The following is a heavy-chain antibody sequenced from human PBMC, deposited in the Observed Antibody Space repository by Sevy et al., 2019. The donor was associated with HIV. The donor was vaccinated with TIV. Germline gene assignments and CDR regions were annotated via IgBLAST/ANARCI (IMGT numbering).Heavy chain of an antibody. CDR2: ISAYNGNT. CDR3: ARDRSYYGSGSYDYYYYYGMDV. J-gene: IGHJ6*02. D-gene: IGHD3-10*01. Sequence: ASVKVSCKASGYTFTSYGISWVRQAPGQGLEWMAWISAYNGNTNYAQKLQGRVTMTTDTSTSTAYMELRSLRSDDTAVYYCARDRSYYGSGSYDYYYYYGMDVWGQGTTVTVSS. V-gene: IGHV1-18*01. CDR1: GYTFTSYG.